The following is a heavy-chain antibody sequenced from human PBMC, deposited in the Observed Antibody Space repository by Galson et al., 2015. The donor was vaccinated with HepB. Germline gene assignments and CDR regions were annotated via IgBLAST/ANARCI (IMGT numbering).Heavy chain of an antibody. CDR2: TYSRSKWYS. J-gene: IGHJ4*02. D-gene: IGHD1-26*01. V-gene: IGHV6-1*01. Sequence: CAISGDSVSSNTAGWNWIRQSPSRGLEWLGRTYSRSKWYSEYAVSVRSRISITPVTSKNQFSLQLNSVTPDDTAVYYCARGMGDTGLDYWGRGTLVTVSS. CDR1: GDSVSSNTAG. CDR3: ARGMGDTGLDY.